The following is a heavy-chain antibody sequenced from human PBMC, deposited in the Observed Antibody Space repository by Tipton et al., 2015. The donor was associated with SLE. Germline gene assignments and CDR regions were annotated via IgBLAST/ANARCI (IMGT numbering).Heavy chain of an antibody. J-gene: IGHJ4*02. CDR1: GGSISSHY. CDR3: ARGSWNFRYFDY. Sequence: TLSLTCTVSGGSISSHYWSWIRQPPGKGLEWIGYIYYSGSTNYNPSLKSRVTISVDTSKNQFSLKLSSVTAAATAVYYCARGSWNFRYFDYWGQGTLVTVSS. D-gene: IGHD1-7*01. CDR2: IYYSGST. V-gene: IGHV4-59*11.